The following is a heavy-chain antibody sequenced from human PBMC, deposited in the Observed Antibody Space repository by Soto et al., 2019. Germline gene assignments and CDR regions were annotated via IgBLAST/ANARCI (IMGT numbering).Heavy chain of an antibody. D-gene: IGHD6-19*01. Sequence: ASVKVSCKASGYTFTGYYMHWVRQAPGQGLEWMGWINPNSGGTNYAQKFQGWVTMTRDTSISTAYMELSRLRSDDTAVYYCARDTGSGIYYFDYWGQGTLVTVSS. V-gene: IGHV1-2*04. CDR1: GYTFTGYY. J-gene: IGHJ4*02. CDR2: INPNSGGT. CDR3: ARDTGSGIYYFDY.